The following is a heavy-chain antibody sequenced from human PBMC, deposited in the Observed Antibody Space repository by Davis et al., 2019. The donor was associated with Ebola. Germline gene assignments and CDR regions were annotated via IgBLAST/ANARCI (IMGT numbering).Heavy chain of an antibody. J-gene: IGHJ6*02. CDR2: ISYDGRDK. Sequence: GESLKISCAASGFTFSGYAMHWVRQAPGKGLEWLTFISYDGRDKYYADSVKGRFTISRDNSKNTLYLQINSLRAEDTAVYYCAKGGYCSGGSCYPEYYYYGMDVWGQGTTVTVSS. D-gene: IGHD2-15*01. V-gene: IGHV3-30*04. CDR3: AKGGYCSGGSCYPEYYYYGMDV. CDR1: GFTFSGYA.